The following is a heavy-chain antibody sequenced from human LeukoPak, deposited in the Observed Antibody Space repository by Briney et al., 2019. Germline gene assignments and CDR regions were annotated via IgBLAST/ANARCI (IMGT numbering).Heavy chain of an antibody. CDR3: AKDIEEWLVKGGGCFDY. D-gene: IGHD6-19*01. Sequence: GRSLRLSCAASGFTFSSYGMHWVRQAPGKGLEWVAVISYDGSNKYYADSVKGRFTISRDNSKNTLYLQMNSLRAEDTAVYYCAKDIEEWLVKGGGCFDYWGQGTLVTVSS. V-gene: IGHV3-30*18. CDR2: ISYDGSNK. CDR1: GFTFSSYG. J-gene: IGHJ4*02.